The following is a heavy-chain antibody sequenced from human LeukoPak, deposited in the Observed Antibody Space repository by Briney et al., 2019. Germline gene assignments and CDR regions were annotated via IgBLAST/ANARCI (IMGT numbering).Heavy chain of an antibody. CDR2: INPNSGGT. V-gene: IGHV1-2*02. D-gene: IGHD3-16*02. CDR3: ARGXYXWGXYLPTYYFDY. CDR1: GYTFTGYY. Sequence: GASVKVSCKASGYTFTGYYMHWVRQAPGQGLEWMGWINPNSGGTNYAQKFQGRVTMTRDTSISTAYMELSRLRSDDTAVYYCARGXYXWGXYLPTYYFDYWGQGTLVTVSS. J-gene: IGHJ4*02.